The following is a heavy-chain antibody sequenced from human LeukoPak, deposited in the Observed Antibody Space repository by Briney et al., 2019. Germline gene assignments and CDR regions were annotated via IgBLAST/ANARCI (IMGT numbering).Heavy chain of an antibody. D-gene: IGHD2/OR15-2a*01. CDR1: GFTFSSYG. CDR3: ARDRSMSGWYIDL. V-gene: IGHV3-33*01. CDR2: IWYDGSNK. J-gene: IGHJ2*01. Sequence: PGRSLRLSCAASGFTFSSYGMHWVRQAPGKGLEWVAVIWYDGSNKYYSDSVQGRFTISRDNSKNTLYLQVNSLRAEDTAVYYCARDRSMSGWYIDLWGRGTLVAVSS.